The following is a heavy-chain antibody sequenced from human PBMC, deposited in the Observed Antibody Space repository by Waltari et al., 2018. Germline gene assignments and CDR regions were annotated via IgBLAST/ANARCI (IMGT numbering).Heavy chain of an antibody. D-gene: IGHD2-15*01. J-gene: IGHJ6*02. CDR1: GGSFSGSY. CDR2: INHAGYT. V-gene: IGHV4-34*02. CDR3: VRLEDCTGPGGHCYSGDPFALDV. Sequence: QVQLQQWGAGLLQSSETLSLTCAVYGGSFSGSYWGWVRQPPGKGLEWIVEINHAGYTNHNPSLRSRVTMSADTSKSQFSLKLNSVTAADTAVYYCVRLEDCTGPGGHCYSGDPFALDVWGQGTTVTVSS.